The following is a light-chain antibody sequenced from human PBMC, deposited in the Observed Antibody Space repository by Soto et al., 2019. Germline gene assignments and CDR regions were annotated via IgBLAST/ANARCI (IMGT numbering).Light chain of an antibody. CDR1: QSVPTNY. Sequence: EVVLTQSPATLSLSPGDRATLSCRASQSVPTNYLAWYQQKPGQAPRFLIYGASSRATGIPDRFSGSGSGTDFTLTISRLEPEDFAVYYCQHRITFGGGTKVDIK. V-gene: IGKV3D-20*02. CDR2: GAS. CDR3: QHRIT. J-gene: IGKJ4*01.